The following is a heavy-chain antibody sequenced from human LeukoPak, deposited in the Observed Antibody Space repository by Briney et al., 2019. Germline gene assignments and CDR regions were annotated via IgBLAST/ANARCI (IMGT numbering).Heavy chain of an antibody. D-gene: IGHD4-17*01. CDR2: ISAYSGNT. CDR1: GYTFTSYG. Sequence: GASVKVSCKASGYTFTSYGISWVRQAPGQGLEWMGWISAYSGNTNYAQKLQGRVTMTTDTSTSTAYMELRSLRSDDTAVYYCARAVTTSFGAYYYYGMDVWGQGTTVTVSS. CDR3: ARAVTTSFGAYYYYGMDV. V-gene: IGHV1-18*01. J-gene: IGHJ6*02.